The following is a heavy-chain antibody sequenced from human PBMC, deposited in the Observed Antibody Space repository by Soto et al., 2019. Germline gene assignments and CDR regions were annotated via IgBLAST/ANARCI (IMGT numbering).Heavy chain of an antibody. CDR3: ARWVGGTMYDNSGKYDS. Sequence: QVQLVESGGGVVQPGRSLRLTCAASGFTFSSNGMHWVRQAPGKGLVWVELVAYDGSKTYYGDSFRGRFTSSRDNSVNALYLQMTSLRAEDTAVYYCARWVGGTMYDNSGKYDSWCQGNRVTVSS. D-gene: IGHD3-22*01. CDR2: VAYDGSKT. CDR1: GFTFSSNG. V-gene: IGHV3-30*03. J-gene: IGHJ5*01.